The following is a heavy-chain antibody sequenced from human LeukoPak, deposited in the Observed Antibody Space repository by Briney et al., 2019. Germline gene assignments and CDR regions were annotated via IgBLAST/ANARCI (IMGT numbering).Heavy chain of an antibody. CDR2: ISAYNGNT. D-gene: IGHD3-10*01. CDR1: GYTFTSYG. V-gene: IGHV1-18*01. Sequence: ASVNVSCMASGYTFTSYGISWVRQAPGQGLEWMGWISAYNGNTNYAQKLQGRVTMTTDTSTSTAYMELRSLRSDDTAVYYCATFRGDGSPVGVDVWGKGTTVTVSS. J-gene: IGHJ6*04. CDR3: ATFRGDGSPVGVDV.